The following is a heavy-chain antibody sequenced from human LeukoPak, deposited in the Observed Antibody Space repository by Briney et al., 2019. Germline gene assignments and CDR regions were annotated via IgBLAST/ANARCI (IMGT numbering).Heavy chain of an antibody. CDR2: IYYSGST. CDR1: GGSISSGDYY. J-gene: IGHJ3*02. Sequence: PSQTLSLTCTVSGGSISSGDYYWSWIRQHPGKGLEWIGYIYYSGSTYYNPSLKSRVTISVDTSKNQFSLKLSSVTAADTAVYYCAREPLYPARVGAFDIWGQGTMVTVSS. D-gene: IGHD2-8*01. V-gene: IGHV4-31*02. CDR3: AREPLYPARVGAFDI.